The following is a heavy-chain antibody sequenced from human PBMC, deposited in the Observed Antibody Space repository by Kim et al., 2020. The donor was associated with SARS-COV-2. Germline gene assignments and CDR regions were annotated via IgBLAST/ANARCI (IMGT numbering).Heavy chain of an antibody. Sequence: ASVKVSCKASDYTFTSYGITWVRQAPGQGLEWMGWISVNNGNTYYAEKFQDRVTMTADASTSTAFMELRSLTSDDTAVYYCAGVRFGHVSMLRGLTDYWGQGTLVTVSS. J-gene: IGHJ4*02. D-gene: IGHD3-10*01. V-gene: IGHV1-18*01. CDR1: DYTFTSYG. CDR2: ISVNNGNT. CDR3: AGVRFGHVSMLRGLTDY.